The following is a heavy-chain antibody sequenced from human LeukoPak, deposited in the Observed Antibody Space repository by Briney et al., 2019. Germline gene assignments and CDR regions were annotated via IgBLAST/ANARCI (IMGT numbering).Heavy chain of an antibody. CDR3: AREDSGGSPGGFDP. J-gene: IGHJ5*02. Sequence: SETLSLTCTVSGGSISSYYWSWIRQPPGKGLEWIGYIYYSGSTNYNPSLKSRVTISVDTSKNQFSLKLSSVTAADTAVYYCAREDSGGSPGGFDPWGQGTLVTVSS. V-gene: IGHV4-59*12. CDR1: GGSISSYY. CDR2: IYYSGST. D-gene: IGHD2-15*01.